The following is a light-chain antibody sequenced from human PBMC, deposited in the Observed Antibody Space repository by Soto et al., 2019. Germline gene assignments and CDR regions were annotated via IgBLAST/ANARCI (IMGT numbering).Light chain of an antibody. Sequence: QSVLTQPPSASGTPGQRVTLSCSGSSSNIGSNNVNWYQQLPGTAPKLLIYISNQRPSGVPDRFSGSKSGTSASLAISGLQSEDEAEYYCAAWDDNLNGPLFGGGTKLTVL. CDR1: SSNIGSNN. CDR3: AAWDDNLNGPL. CDR2: ISN. V-gene: IGLV1-44*01. J-gene: IGLJ3*02.